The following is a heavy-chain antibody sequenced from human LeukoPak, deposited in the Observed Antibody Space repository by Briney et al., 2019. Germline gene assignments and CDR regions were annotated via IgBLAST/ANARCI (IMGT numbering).Heavy chain of an antibody. Sequence: RASVTVSCKASEYTFNIYDINWVRQAPGQGLEWMGWMNPDSGNTGFAQKFQGRVTITRNTSITTAYMELSSLRSEDTAVYYCAVHLPGDYLDRWGQGTLVTVSS. CDR1: EYTFNIYD. V-gene: IGHV1-8*01. CDR2: MNPDSGNT. CDR3: AVHLPGDYLDR. J-gene: IGHJ4*02.